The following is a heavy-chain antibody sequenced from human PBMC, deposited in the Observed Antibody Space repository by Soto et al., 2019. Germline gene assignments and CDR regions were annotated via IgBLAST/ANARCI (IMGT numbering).Heavy chain of an antibody. CDR2: IIPMFGTA. D-gene: IGHD5-18*01. CDR1: GGTFSTYA. J-gene: IGHJ4*02. V-gene: IGHV1-69*12. Sequence: QVQLVQSGAEVKKPESSVKVSCKAPGGTFSTYAISWVRQAPGQGLEWMGGIIPMFGTANYAQRFQDRVTITADDSTNTVYMGLSSLRSEHTAVYFCASGIQLWLRRINNGYSGWGQGTLVTVSS. CDR3: ASGIQLWLRRINNGYSG.